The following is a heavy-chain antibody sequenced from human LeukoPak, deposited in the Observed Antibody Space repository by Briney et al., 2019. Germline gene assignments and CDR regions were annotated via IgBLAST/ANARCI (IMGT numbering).Heavy chain of an antibody. J-gene: IGHJ3*02. CDR3: TRRTPISYDSSGYGDAFDI. V-gene: IGHV1-69*05. Sequence: SVKVSCKASGGTFSSYAISWVRQAPGQGLEWMGRIIPIFGTANYAQKFQGRVTITTDESTSTAYMELSSLRSEDTAVYYCTRRTPISYDSSGYGDAFDIWGQGTMVTVSS. CDR1: GGTFSSYA. D-gene: IGHD3-22*01. CDR2: IIPIFGTA.